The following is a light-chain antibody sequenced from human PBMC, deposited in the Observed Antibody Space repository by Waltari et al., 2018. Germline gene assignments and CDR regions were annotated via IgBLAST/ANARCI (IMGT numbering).Light chain of an antibody. J-gene: IGKJ1*01. CDR3: QQYNNWPPWT. CDR1: QSVSSN. V-gene: IGKV3-15*01. Sequence: TQSPSTLSASVGASVTIPCRASQSVSSNLAWYQQKPGQAPRLLIYGASTRATGIPARFSGSGSGTEFTLTISSLQSEDFAVYYCQQYNNWPPWTFGQGTKVEIK. CDR2: GAS.